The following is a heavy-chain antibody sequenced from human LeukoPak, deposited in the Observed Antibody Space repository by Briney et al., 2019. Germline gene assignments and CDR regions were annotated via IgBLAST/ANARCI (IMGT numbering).Heavy chain of an antibody. V-gene: IGHV5-51*01. J-gene: IGHJ3*02. CDR3: ARPHSIAVAGSDAFDI. CDR1: GYSFTSYW. Sequence: GESLKISCKGSGYSFTSYWIGWVRQMPGKGLEWRVIIYPGDSDTRYSPSFQGQVTISADKSISTAYLQWSSLKASDTAMYYCARPHSIAVAGSDAFDIWGQGTMVTVSS. D-gene: IGHD6-19*01. CDR2: IYPGDSDT.